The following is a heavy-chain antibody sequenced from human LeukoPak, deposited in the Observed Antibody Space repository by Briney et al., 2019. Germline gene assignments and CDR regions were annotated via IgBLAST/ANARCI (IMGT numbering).Heavy chain of an antibody. CDR3: VRADAKTTAMVDF. CDR2: ISGSSSYI. D-gene: IGHD5-18*01. CDR1: GFTFSSYS. J-gene: IGHJ4*02. V-gene: IGHV3-21*01. Sequence: GGSLGLSCAASGFTFSSYSMNWGRQAPGKGLEWVSAISGSSSYIYYADSVKGRFTISRDNAKNPLYLQMNSLRVEDTAVYYCVRADAKTTAMVDFWGRRTLVPVSS.